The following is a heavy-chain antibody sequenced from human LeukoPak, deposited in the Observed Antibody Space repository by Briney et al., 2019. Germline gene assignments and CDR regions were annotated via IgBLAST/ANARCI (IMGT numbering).Heavy chain of an antibody. D-gene: IGHD3-22*01. CDR3: AKVMQYYYDSSGYYH. J-gene: IGHJ5*02. CDR1: GFTVSSNS. CDR2: ISGSGGST. V-gene: IGHV3-23*01. Sequence: GGSLRLSCTVSGFTVSSNSMSWVRQAPGKGLEWVSGISGSGGSTYYADSVKGRFTISRDNSKNTLYLQMNSLRAEDTAVYYCAKVMQYYYDSSGYYHWGQGTLVTVSS.